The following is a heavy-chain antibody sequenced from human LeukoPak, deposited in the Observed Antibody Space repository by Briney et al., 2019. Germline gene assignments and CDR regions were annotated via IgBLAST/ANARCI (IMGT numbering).Heavy chain of an antibody. J-gene: IGHJ3*01. CDR1: GFTVSDNY. V-gene: IGHV3-53*01. Sequence: PGXSLXLSCAASGFTVSDNYMSWVRQAPGKGLEWVSLISFNGRNTYYGDSVKGRFTISRDNSKDTVYLQMNSLRAEDTAIFYRARDIELSTWGPGTMVTVSS. CDR3: ARDIELST. CDR2: ISFNGRNT. D-gene: IGHD3-16*02.